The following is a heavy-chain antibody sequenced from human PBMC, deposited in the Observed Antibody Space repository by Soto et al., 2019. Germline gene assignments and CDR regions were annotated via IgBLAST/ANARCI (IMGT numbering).Heavy chain of an antibody. D-gene: IGHD6-13*01. CDR3: ARAARIAAAGRYGMDV. J-gene: IGHJ6*02. V-gene: IGHV3-13*01. Sequence: PGGSLRLSCAASGFTFSSYDMHWVRQATGKGLEWVSAIGTAGDTYYPGSVKGRFTISRENAKNSLYLQMNSLRAGDTAVYYCARAARIAAAGRYGMDVWGQGTTVTVS. CDR2: IGTAGDT. CDR1: GFTFSSYD.